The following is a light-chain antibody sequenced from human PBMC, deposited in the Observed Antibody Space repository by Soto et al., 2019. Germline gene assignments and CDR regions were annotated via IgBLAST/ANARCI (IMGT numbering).Light chain of an antibody. CDR3: QQYNSYWT. CDR2: DAS. CDR1: QSISSW. V-gene: IGKV1-5*01. J-gene: IGKJ1*01. Sequence: EIEMTQSPATLSVSPGGRATLSCRASQSISSWLAWYQQKPGKAPKLLIYDASSLESGVPSRFSGSGSGTEFTLTISSLQPDDFATYYCQQYNSYWTFGQGTKVDIK.